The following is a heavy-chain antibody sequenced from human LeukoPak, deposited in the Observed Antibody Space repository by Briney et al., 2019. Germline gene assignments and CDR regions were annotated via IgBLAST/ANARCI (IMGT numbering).Heavy chain of an antibody. CDR1: GFTFSTYW. D-gene: IGHD6-19*01. CDR2: ISGSVGST. J-gene: IGHJ4*02. V-gene: IGHV3-23*01. Sequence: GGSLRLSCAASGFTFSTYWMHWVRQAPGKGLVWVSAISGSVGSTYYADSVKGRFTISRDNSKNTLYLQRNSLRAEDTAVYYCAKMNQWLKDYWGQGTLVTVSS. CDR3: AKMNQWLKDY.